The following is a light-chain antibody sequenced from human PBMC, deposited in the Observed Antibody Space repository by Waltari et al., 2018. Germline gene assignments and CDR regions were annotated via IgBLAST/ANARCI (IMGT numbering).Light chain of an antibody. Sequence: QSALTQPASVSGTPGQSITISCSGTTSDVGSYDLVSWYQQHPGEAPKLLICEVFKRPPGTSSCFSGAKSGSTASLTIARLQPEDEADYYCCSYAGRGTYVFGSGTKVTVL. V-gene: IGLV2-23*02. CDR1: TSDVGSYDL. CDR2: EVF. CDR3: CSYAGRGTYV. J-gene: IGLJ1*01.